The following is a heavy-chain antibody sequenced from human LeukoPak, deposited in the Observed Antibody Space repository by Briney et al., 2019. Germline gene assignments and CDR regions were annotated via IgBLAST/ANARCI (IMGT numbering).Heavy chain of an antibody. CDR1: GGSFSGYY. Sequence: SETLSLTCAVYGGSFSGYYWSWIRQPPGKGLEWIGEINHSGSTNYNPSLKSRVTISVDTSKNQFSLKLSSVTAADTAVYYCARGSTDWFDPWGQGTLVTVSS. CDR3: ARGSTDWFDP. J-gene: IGHJ5*02. CDR2: INHSGST. V-gene: IGHV4-34*01. D-gene: IGHD3-3*02.